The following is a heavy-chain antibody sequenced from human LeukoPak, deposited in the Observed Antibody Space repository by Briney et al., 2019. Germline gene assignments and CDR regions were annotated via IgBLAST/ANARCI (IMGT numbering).Heavy chain of an antibody. V-gene: IGHV4-4*07. D-gene: IGHD5-18*01. CDR1: GGSISSYY. Sequence: PSETLSLTCTVSGGSISSYYWSWIRQPAGKGLEWIGRIYTSGSTNYNPSLKSRVTMSVDTSKNQFSLKLSSVTAADTAVYYCAAYDSWTQYDYWDQGTLVTVSS. J-gene: IGHJ4*02. CDR3: AAYDSWTQYDY. CDR2: IYTSGST.